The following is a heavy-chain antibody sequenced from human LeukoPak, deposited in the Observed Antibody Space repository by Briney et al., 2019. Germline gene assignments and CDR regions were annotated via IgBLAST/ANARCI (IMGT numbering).Heavy chain of an antibody. CDR1: GYTFTGYY. D-gene: IGHD5-24*01. V-gene: IGHV1-2*02. J-gene: IGHJ4*02. CDR3: ARRRDGYNCVDF. Sequence: ASVQVSCKASGYTFTGYYMHWVRQAPGQGLEWMGWINPNTGGTNYAQKFQGRVTMTRDTSISTAYMELSGLRYDDTAVYFCARRRDGYNCVDFCGQGTLVTVSS. CDR2: INPNTGGT.